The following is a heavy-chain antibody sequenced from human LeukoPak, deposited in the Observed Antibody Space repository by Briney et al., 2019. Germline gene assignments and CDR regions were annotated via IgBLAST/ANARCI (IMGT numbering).Heavy chain of an antibody. J-gene: IGHJ3*02. CDR2: ISGSGGST. V-gene: IGHV3-23*01. D-gene: IGHD6-19*01. CDR3: AEGRPFAYSSGWYDAFDI. CDR1: GFTFSSYA. Sequence: GGSLRLSCAASGFTFSSYAMSWVRQAPGKGLEWVSAISGSGGSTYYADSVKGRFTISRDNSKNTLYLQMNSLRAEDTAVYYCAEGRPFAYSSGWYDAFDIWGQGTMVTVSS.